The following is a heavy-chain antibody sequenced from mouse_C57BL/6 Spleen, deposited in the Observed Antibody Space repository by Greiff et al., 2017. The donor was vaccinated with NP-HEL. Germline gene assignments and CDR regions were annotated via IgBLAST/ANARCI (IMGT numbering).Heavy chain of an antibody. Sequence: QVHVKQPGAELVKPGASVKMSCKASGYTFTSYWITWVKQRPGQGLEWIGDIYPGSGSTNYNEKFKSKATLTVDKSSSTAYMQLSSLTSEDSAVYYCASPDYYGSSYEYFDVWGTGTTVTVSS. D-gene: IGHD1-1*01. J-gene: IGHJ1*03. CDR2: IYPGSGST. CDR1: GYTFTSYW. V-gene: IGHV1-55*01. CDR3: ASPDYYGSSYEYFDV.